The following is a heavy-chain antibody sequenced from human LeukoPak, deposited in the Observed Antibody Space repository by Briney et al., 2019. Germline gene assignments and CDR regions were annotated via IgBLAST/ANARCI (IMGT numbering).Heavy chain of an antibody. Sequence: AASVKVSCKASGYTFTSYGISWVRQAPGQGLEWVGWINSYNGNTNYAQKLQGRVTLTTDTSTSTAYMELRSLRSDDTAVYYCARQITMIVVVINDPFDIWGQGTMVTVSS. V-gene: IGHV1-18*01. CDR3: ARQITMIVVVINDPFDI. CDR2: INSYNGNT. D-gene: IGHD3-22*01. J-gene: IGHJ3*02. CDR1: GYTFTSYG.